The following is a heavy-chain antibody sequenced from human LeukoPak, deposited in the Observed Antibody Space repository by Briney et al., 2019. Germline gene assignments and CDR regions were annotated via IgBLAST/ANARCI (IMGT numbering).Heavy chain of an antibody. CDR3: AKRPGYGFGFDL. D-gene: IGHD5-24*01. CDR2: ILNSDGRT. V-gene: IGHV3-23*01. CDR1: GFTFSSYA. Sequence: PGGSLRLSCAASGFTFSSYAMSWVRQAPGKGLEWVSSILNSDGRTFYADSVEGRFTISSDNSKSTLYLQMNSLRAEDAAIYYCAKRPGYGFGFDLWGQGTAVTVSS. J-gene: IGHJ3*01.